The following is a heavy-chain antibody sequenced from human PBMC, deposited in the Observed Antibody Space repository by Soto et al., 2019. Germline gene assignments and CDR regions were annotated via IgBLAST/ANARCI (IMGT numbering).Heavy chain of an antibody. J-gene: IGHJ5*02. CDR1: GYNFVNHW. CDR3: ARHGLLGGLVNNNWFDP. Sequence: PGESLKISCKVSGYNFVNHWIGWVRQMPGKGLEWMGIIYPGDSDTRYSPSFQGLVAISVDKSISTAYLQWSSLKASDTAMYYCARHGLLGGLVNNNWFDPWGQGTLVTVSS. V-gene: IGHV5-51*01. CDR2: IYPGDSDT. D-gene: IGHD1-26*01.